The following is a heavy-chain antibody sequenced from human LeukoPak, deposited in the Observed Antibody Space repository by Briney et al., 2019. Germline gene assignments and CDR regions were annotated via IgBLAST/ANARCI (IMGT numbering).Heavy chain of an antibody. J-gene: IGHJ3*02. V-gene: IGHV3-23*01. D-gene: IGHD1-26*01. Sequence: GGSLRLSCAASGFTFSSYWMNWVRQAPGKGLEWVSAISGSGGSTYYADSVKGRFTISRDNSKNTLYLHMNSLRAEDTAVYYCAKETRSYSDAFDIWGQGTMVTVSS. CDR3: AKETRSYSDAFDI. CDR2: ISGSGGST. CDR1: GFTFSSYW.